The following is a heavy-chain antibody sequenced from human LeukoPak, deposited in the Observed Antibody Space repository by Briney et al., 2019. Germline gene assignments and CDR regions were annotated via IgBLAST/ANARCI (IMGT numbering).Heavy chain of an antibody. J-gene: IGHJ5*02. CDR1: GYTFTGYN. V-gene: IGHV1-2*02. D-gene: IGHD6-13*01. Sequence: ASVKVSCKASGYTFTGYNMHWVRQAPGQGLEWMGWINPNSGGTNYAQKFQGRVTMTRDTSISTAYMELSRLRSDDTAVYYCARAPPGVAAAVNWFDPWGQGTLVTVSS. CDR2: INPNSGGT. CDR3: ARAPPGVAAAVNWFDP.